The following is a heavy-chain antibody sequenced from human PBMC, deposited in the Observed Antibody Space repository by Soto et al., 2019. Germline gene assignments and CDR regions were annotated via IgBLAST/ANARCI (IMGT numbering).Heavy chain of an antibody. V-gene: IGHV1-69*06. CDR1: GGTFSSYA. CDR3: XRXXXXXXANGINDYGLDV. Sequence: QVQLVQSGAEVKKXGSSVEVSCKAVGGTFSSYAISWXXQAXXXGLEWMGGITPIFGTPNYAQKFQGRITVSADRSTSTVYMEXSSLRXEDTXXXXCXRXXXXXXANGINDYGLDVWGQGTTVTVSS. D-gene: IGHD2-8*01. CDR2: ITPIFGTP. J-gene: IGHJ6*02.